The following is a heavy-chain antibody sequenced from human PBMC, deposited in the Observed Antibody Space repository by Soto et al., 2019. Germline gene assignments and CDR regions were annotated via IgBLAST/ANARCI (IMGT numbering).Heavy chain of an antibody. CDR3: TTSEDIVATIRFDY. Sequence: GGSLRLSCAASGFTFSNAWMSWVRQAPGKGLEWVGRIKSKTDGGTTDYAAPVKGRFTISRDDSKNTLYLQMNSLKTEDTAVYYCTTSEDIVATIRFDYWGQGTLVTVSS. CDR1: GFTFSNAW. D-gene: IGHD5-12*01. V-gene: IGHV3-15*01. J-gene: IGHJ4*02. CDR2: IKSKTDGGTT.